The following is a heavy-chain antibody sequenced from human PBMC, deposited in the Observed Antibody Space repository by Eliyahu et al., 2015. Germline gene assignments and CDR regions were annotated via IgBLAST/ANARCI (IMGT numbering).Heavy chain of an antibody. J-gene: IGHJ4*02. D-gene: IGHD2/OR15-2a*01. CDR1: GFAFTKYD. CDR3: AAPVIVTPGPDS. Sequence: EVQLLESGGVPVQPGESLRLSCAASGFAFTKYDMTWVRQTPGKGLEWVAGISASGKTTKYSDSVEGRFTLSRDNSKNTLYLHMTKLRVEDTAVYYCAAPVIVTPGPDSWGQGTRVTVSS. CDR2: ISASGKTT. V-gene: IGHV3-23*01.